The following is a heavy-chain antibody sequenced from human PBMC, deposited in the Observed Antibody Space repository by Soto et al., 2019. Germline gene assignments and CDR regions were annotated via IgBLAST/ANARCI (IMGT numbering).Heavy chain of an antibody. Sequence: QVQLMESGGGVVQPGRSLRLSCAASGFTFSSYGMHWVRQAPGKGLEWVAVIWYDGSNKYYADSVKGRFTISRDNSKNTLYLQMNSLRAEDTAVYYCARDSGRGSVVIEYYFDYWGQGTLVTVSS. D-gene: IGHD3-22*01. J-gene: IGHJ4*02. V-gene: IGHV3-33*01. CDR3: ARDSGRGSVVIEYYFDY. CDR1: GFTFSSYG. CDR2: IWYDGSNK.